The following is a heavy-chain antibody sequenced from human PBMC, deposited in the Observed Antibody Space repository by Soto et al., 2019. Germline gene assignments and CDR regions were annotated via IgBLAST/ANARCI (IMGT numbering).Heavy chain of an antibody. CDR3: ASAYCGGDCSNYYYGMDV. D-gene: IGHD2-21*02. Sequence: GASVKVSCKASGYTFTSYAMHWVRQAPGQRLEWMGWINAGNGNTKYSQKFQGRVTITWDTSASTAYMELSSLRSEDTAVYYCASAYCGGDCSNYYYGMDVWGQGTTVTVSS. V-gene: IGHV1-3*01. CDR1: GYTFTSYA. J-gene: IGHJ6*02. CDR2: INAGNGNT.